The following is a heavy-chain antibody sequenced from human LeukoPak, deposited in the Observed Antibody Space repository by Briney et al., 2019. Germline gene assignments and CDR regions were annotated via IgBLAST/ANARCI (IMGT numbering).Heavy chain of an antibody. V-gene: IGHV1-18*01. Sequence: ASVKVSCKASGYTFTSYGISWVRQAPGQGLEWMGWISAYNGNTNYAQKLQGRVTMTTDTSTSTAYMELRSLRSDDTAVYYCAREPDYYGSGSCYKDAFDIWGQGTMVTVSS. CDR1: GYTFTSYG. J-gene: IGHJ3*02. CDR3: AREPDYYGSGSCYKDAFDI. CDR2: ISAYNGNT. D-gene: IGHD3-10*01.